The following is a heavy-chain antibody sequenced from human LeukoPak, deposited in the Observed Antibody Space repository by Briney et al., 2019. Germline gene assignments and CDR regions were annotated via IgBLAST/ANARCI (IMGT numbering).Heavy chain of an antibody. CDR3: ARAGATKVDY. CDR1: GGSFSGYF. V-gene: IGHV4-34*01. CDR2: INHSGST. J-gene: IGHJ4*02. Sequence: SETLSLTCAVYGGSFSGYFWSWIRRPPGKGLEWIGEINHSGSTNYNPSLKSRVTISVDTSKNQFSLKLSSVTAADTAVYYCARAGATKVDYWGQGTLVTVSS. D-gene: IGHD1-26*01.